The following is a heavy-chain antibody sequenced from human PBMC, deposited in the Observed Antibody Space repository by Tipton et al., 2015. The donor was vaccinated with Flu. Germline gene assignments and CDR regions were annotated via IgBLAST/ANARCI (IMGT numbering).Heavy chain of an antibody. CDR2: IYTSGST. D-gene: IGHD5-18*01. J-gene: IGHJ4*02. CDR1: GGSISSGRYY. CDR3: ARGYSYGGNYFDY. V-gene: IGHV4-61*02. Sequence: TLSLTCTVSGGSISSGRYYWSWIRQPAGKGLEWIGRIYTSGSTNYNPSLKSRVTISVDTSKNQFSLKLSSVTAADTAVYYCARGYSYGGNYFDYWGQGTLVTVSS.